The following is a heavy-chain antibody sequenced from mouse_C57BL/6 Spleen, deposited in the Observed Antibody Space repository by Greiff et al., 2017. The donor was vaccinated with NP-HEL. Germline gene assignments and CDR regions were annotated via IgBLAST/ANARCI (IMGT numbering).Heavy chain of an antibody. CDR2: LYPGSVST. CDR3: ARRGRAMDY. V-gene: IGHV1-55*01. Sequence: QVQLQQPGAELVKPGASVKMSCKASGYTFSSYWITWVKQRPGQGLEWIGDLYPGSVSTNYNEKFKSKATLTVDTSSSTAYMQLSSLTSEDSAVYYCARRGRAMDYWGQGTSVTVSP. D-gene: IGHD3-3*01. CDR1: GYTFSSYW. J-gene: IGHJ4*01.